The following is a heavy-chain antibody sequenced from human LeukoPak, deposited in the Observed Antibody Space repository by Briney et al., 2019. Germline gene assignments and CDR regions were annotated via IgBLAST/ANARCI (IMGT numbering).Heavy chain of an antibody. CDR1: GFTFSHYA. D-gene: IGHD2-21*01. J-gene: IGHJ3*02. V-gene: IGHV3-23*01. Sequence: PGGSLRPSCAASGFTFSHYAVTWVRQAPGKGLEWVSAISGSGGSTYYADSVKGRFTISRAKNTLYLQMNSLRAEDTAVYYCAKYSPGEATPDAFDIWGQGTMVTVSS. CDR2: ISGSGGST. CDR3: AKYSPGEATPDAFDI.